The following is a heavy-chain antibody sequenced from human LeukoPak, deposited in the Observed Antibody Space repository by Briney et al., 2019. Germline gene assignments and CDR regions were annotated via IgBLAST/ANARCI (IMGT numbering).Heavy chain of an antibody. CDR2: ISYDGSNK. J-gene: IGHJ4*02. CDR3: ARPLGYYYDSSGPEGFDY. V-gene: IGHV3-30*04. D-gene: IGHD3-22*01. Sequence: GRSLRLSCAASGFTFSSYAMHWVRQAPGKGLEWVAVISYDGSNKYYADSAKGRFTISRDNSKNTLYLQMNSLRAEDTAVYYCARPLGYYYDSSGPEGFDYWGQGTLVTVSS. CDR1: GFTFSSYA.